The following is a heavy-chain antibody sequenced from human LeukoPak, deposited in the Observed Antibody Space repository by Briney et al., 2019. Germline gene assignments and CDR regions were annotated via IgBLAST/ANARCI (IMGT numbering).Heavy chain of an antibody. Sequence: AGGSLRLSCAASGFTFSSYSMNWVRQAPGKGLEWVSSISSSSSYIYYADSVKGRFTISRDNAKNSLYLQMNSLRAEDTAVYYCASEWVVAATGFDYWGQGTLVTVSS. V-gene: IGHV3-21*01. J-gene: IGHJ4*02. CDR3: ASEWVVAATGFDY. CDR2: ISSSSSYI. CDR1: GFTFSSYS. D-gene: IGHD2-15*01.